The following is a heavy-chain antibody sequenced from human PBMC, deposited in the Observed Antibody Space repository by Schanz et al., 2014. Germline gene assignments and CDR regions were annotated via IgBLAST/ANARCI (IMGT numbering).Heavy chain of an antibody. CDR3: AKGMGYCSGGACYDYYYYGLDV. J-gene: IGHJ6*02. Sequence: DVLLLASGGGLVQPGGSLRLSCAASGFTFNSYAMTWVRQAPGKGLEWVSSISHSGGSKYYADSVKGRFTISRDNSENTLYLQMNSLSADDTAVFYCAKGMGYCSGGACYDYYYYGLDVWGQGTTVTVSS. V-gene: IGHV3-23*01. CDR2: ISHSGGSK. D-gene: IGHD2-15*01. CDR1: GFTFNSYA.